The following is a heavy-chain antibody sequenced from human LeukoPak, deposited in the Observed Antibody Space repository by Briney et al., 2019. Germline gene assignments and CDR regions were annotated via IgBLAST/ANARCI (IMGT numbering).Heavy chain of an antibody. CDR3: AKSRYSGSSYYFDY. D-gene: IGHD3-10*01. CDR2: ISGSGGST. V-gene: IGHV3-23*01. J-gene: IGHJ4*02. CDR1: GFTFSSYA. Sequence: GGSLRLSCAASGFTFSSYAMSWVHQAPGKGLEWVSAISGSGGSTYYADSVKGRFTISRDNSKDTLYLQMNSLRAEDTAVYYCAKSRYSGSSYYFDYWGQGTLVTVSS.